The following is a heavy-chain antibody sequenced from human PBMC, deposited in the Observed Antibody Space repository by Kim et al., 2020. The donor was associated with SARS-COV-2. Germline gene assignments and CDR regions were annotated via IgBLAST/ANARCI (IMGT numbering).Heavy chain of an antibody. CDR2: INHSGST. V-gene: IGHV4-34*01. J-gene: IGHJ4*02. CDR3: ARGAGTGHADY. CDR1: GGSFSGYY. Sequence: SETLSLTCAVYGGSFSGYYWSWIRQPPGKGLEWIGEINHSGSTNYNPSLKSRVTISVDTSKNQFSLKLSSVTAADTAVYYCARGAGTGHADYWGQGTLVTVSS.